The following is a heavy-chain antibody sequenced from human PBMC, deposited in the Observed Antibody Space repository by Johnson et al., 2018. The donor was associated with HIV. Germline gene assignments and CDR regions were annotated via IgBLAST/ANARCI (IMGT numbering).Heavy chain of an antibody. V-gene: IGHV3-20*04. Sequence: VQLVESGGGLIQPGGSLRLSCAAYGFTVSSNYMSWVRQAPGKGLEWVSGIHWNGAGTGYADSVKGRFTISRDNAKKSLYLQMNSLRAEDTALYYCARDHTPVTGTTYHDAVDIWGQGTMVTVSS. CDR1: GFTVSSNY. CDR2: IHWNGAGT. J-gene: IGHJ3*02. CDR3: ARDHTPVTGTTYHDAVDI. D-gene: IGHD1-7*01.